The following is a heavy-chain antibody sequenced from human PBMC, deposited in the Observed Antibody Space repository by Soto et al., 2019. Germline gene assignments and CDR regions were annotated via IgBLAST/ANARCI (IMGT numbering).Heavy chain of an antibody. Sequence: GAPVKGSRKASGYTFTSYDINWVRQAPGQGLEWMGWMNPNSGNTGYAQKFQGRVTMTRNTSISTAYMELSSLRSEDTAVYYCARGRYCTNGVCRNFDYWGQGTLVTVSS. V-gene: IGHV1-8*01. CDR1: GYTFTSYD. CDR3: ARGRYCTNGVCRNFDY. CDR2: MNPNSGNT. D-gene: IGHD2-8*01. J-gene: IGHJ4*02.